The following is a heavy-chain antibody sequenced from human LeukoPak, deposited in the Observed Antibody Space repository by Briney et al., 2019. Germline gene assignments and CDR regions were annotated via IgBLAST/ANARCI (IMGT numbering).Heavy chain of an antibody. CDR3: AVHYGSYRDYFDH. Sequence: GGSLRLSCAASGFTFSSYAMSWVCQAPGKGLEWVSAISGSGGSTYYADSVKGRFTISRDNSKNTLYLQMNSLRAEDTAVYYCAVHYGSYRDYFDHWGQGTLVTVSS. V-gene: IGHV3-23*01. CDR1: GFTFSSYA. D-gene: IGHD3-10*01. CDR2: ISGSGGST. J-gene: IGHJ4*02.